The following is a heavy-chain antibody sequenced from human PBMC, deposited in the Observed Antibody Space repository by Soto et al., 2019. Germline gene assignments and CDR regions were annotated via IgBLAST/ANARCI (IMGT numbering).Heavy chain of an antibody. J-gene: IGHJ4*02. Sequence: SVKVSCKAYGGTFSSYAISWVRQAPGQGLEWMGGIIPIFGTANYAQKFQGRVTITADESTSTAYMELSSLRSEDTAVYYCARDRLYGSGTRTFDYWGQGTLVNVSS. CDR3: ARDRLYGSGTRTFDY. CDR2: IIPIFGTA. CDR1: GGTFSSYA. D-gene: IGHD3-10*01. V-gene: IGHV1-69*13.